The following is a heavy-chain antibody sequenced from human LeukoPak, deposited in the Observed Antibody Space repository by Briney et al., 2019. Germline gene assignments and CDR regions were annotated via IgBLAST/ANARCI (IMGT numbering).Heavy chain of an antibody. D-gene: IGHD6-13*01. V-gene: IGHV4-34*01. CDR1: GFTFSSY. CDR2: INHSGST. J-gene: IGHJ5*02. Sequence: PGGSLRLSCAASGFTFSSYWSWIRQPPGKGLEWIGEINHSGSTNYNPSLKSRVTISVDTSKNQFSLKLSSVTAADTAVYYCARGRRQYSSSWLNWFDPWGQGTLVTVSS. CDR3: ARGRRQYSSSWLNWFDP.